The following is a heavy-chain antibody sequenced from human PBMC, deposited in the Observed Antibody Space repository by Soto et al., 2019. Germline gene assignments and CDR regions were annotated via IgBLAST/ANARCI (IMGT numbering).Heavy chain of an antibody. CDR2: IYYSGST. J-gene: IGHJ6*02. D-gene: IGHD3-3*01. V-gene: IGHV4-30-4*01. Sequence: QVQLQESGPGLVKPSQTLSLTCTVSGGSISSGDYYWSWIRQPPGKGLEWIGYIYYSGSTYYNPSLKSGVTISVDTSKNQFSLKLSSVTAADTAVYYCARDNILGILYGGMDVWGQGTTVTVSS. CDR1: GGSISSGDYY. CDR3: ARDNILGILYGGMDV.